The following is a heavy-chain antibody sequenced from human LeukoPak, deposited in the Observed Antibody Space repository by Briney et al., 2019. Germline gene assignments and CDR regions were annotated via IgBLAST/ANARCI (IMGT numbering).Heavy chain of an antibody. J-gene: IGHJ4*02. Sequence: GGSLRLSCAASGFTFSSYGMHWVRQAPGKGLEWVAVIWYDGSNKYYADSVKGRFTISRDNSKNTLYLQMNSLRAEDTAVYYRARDSLEGNPLLWFGESNLDYWGQGTLVTVSS. CDR2: IWYDGSNK. D-gene: IGHD3-10*01. V-gene: IGHV3-33*01. CDR1: GFTFSSYG. CDR3: ARDSLEGNPLLWFGESNLDY.